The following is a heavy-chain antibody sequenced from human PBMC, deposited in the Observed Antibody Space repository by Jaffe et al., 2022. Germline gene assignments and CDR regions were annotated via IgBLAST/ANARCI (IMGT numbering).Heavy chain of an antibody. V-gene: IGHV4-59*01. D-gene: IGHD5-12*01. Sequence: QVQLQESGPGLVKPSETLSLTCTVSGGSISSYYWSWIRQPPGKGLEWIGYIYYSGSTNYNPSLKSRVTISVDTSKNQFSLKLSSVTAADTAVYYCARAFIHYSGYDTKFDYWGQGTLVTVSS. CDR2: IYYSGST. CDR1: GGSISSYY. CDR3: ARAFIHYSGYDTKFDY. J-gene: IGHJ4*02.